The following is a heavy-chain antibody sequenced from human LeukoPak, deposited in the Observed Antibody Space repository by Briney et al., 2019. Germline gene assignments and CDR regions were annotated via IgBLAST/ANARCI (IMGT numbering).Heavy chain of an antibody. CDR2: INAGNGNT. J-gene: IGHJ5*02. V-gene: IGHV1-3*01. CDR3: ARDLDGTIFPFDP. Sequence: ASVTVSCKASGYNFFTYGITWVRQAPGQGLEWMGWINAGNGNTKYSQKFQGRVTITRDTSASTAYMELSSLRSEDTAVYYCARDLDGTIFPFDPWGQGTLVTVSS. D-gene: IGHD3-9*01. CDR1: GYNFFTYG.